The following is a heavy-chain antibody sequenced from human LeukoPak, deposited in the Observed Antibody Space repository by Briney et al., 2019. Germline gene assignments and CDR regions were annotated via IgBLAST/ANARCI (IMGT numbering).Heavy chain of an antibody. CDR1: GFTFSSYA. D-gene: IGHD2-2*01. CDR3: ARAMAFDI. V-gene: IGHV3-30-3*01. CDR2: ISYDGSNK. J-gene: IGHJ3*02. Sequence: HPGGSLRLSCAASGFTFSSYAMHWVRQAPGKGLEWVAVISYDGSNKYYADSVKGRFTISRDNSKNTLYLQMNSLRAEDTAVYYCARAMAFDIGGKGTMVTVS.